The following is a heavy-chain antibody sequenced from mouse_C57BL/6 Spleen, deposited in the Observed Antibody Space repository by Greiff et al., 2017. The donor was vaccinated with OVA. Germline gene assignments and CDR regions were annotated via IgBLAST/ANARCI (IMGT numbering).Heavy chain of an antibody. Sequence: VVKPGASVKISCKASGYAFSSSWMNWVKQRPGKGLEWIGRIYPGDGDTNYNGKFKGKATLTADKSSSTAYMQLSSLTSEDSAVYFCAIIYYGNYEGFDYWGQGTTLTVSS. J-gene: IGHJ2*01. CDR3: AIIYYGNYEGFDY. V-gene: IGHV1-82*01. CDR2: IYPGDGDT. CDR1: GYAFSSSW. D-gene: IGHD2-1*01.